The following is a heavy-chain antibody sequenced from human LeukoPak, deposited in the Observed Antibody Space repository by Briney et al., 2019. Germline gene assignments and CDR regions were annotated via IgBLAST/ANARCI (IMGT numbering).Heavy chain of an antibody. J-gene: IGHJ4*02. CDR2: INPSGGGT. V-gene: IGHV1-46*01. Sequence: GASVKVSCKASGYTFTNYFMHWVRHAPGQGLEWMGVINPSGGGTTYAQRFQGRDTMTRDTSTSTVHMELSSLRSEDTAVYYCARGQNKCLGHWGQGTLVTVSS. CDR3: ARGQNKCLGH. CDR1: GYTFTNYF. D-gene: IGHD2/OR15-2a*01.